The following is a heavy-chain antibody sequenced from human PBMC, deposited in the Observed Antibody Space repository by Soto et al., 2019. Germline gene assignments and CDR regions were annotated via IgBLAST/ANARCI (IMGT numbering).Heavy chain of an antibody. D-gene: IGHD6-19*01. Sequence: PGGSLRLSCAASGFAFSSYSMHWVRQAPGKGLEWVAVISYDGTTKYYADSVKGRFTFSRDNSKNTLYLQMNSLRVDDTAVYYCARDGSPQWLAIQTGWFDPWGQGTLVTVSS. CDR3: ARDGSPQWLAIQTGWFDP. V-gene: IGHV3-30-3*01. CDR1: GFAFSSYS. CDR2: ISYDGTTK. J-gene: IGHJ5*02.